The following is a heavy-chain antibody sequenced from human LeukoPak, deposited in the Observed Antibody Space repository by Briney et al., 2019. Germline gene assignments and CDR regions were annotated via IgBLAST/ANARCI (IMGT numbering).Heavy chain of an antibody. D-gene: IGHD3-10*01. CDR3: ALLGSKLLWRIDY. Sequence: PGGSLRLSCAASGLSFSSYGMHWVRQAPGKGLEWVAFIQYDGSNKFYADSVKGRFNISRDNSENTLYLLMNSLRGEDTAIYYCALLGSKLLWRIDYWGQGTLVTVSS. J-gene: IGHJ4*02. CDR1: GLSFSSYG. V-gene: IGHV3-30*12. CDR2: IQYDGSNK.